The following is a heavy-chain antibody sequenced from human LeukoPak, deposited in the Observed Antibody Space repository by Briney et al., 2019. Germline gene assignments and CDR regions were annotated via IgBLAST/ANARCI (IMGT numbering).Heavy chain of an antibody. Sequence: PGASVKVSCKASGYTFTSYGISWVRQAPGQGLEWMGWISAYNGNTNYAQKLQGRVTMTTDTSTSTAYMELRSLRSDDTAVYYCARVAAGTYYYGMDVWAKGPRSPSPQ. J-gene: IGHJ6*04. D-gene: IGHD6-13*01. CDR3: ARVAAGTYYYGMDV. CDR1: GYTFTSYG. CDR2: ISAYNGNT. V-gene: IGHV1-18*04.